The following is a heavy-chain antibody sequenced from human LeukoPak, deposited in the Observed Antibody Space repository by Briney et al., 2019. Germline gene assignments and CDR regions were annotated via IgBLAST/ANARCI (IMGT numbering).Heavy chain of an antibody. D-gene: IGHD3-10*01. V-gene: IGHV4-59*05. CDR2: FYYSGST. Sequence: GSLRLSCAASGFTFSSYSMNWIRQPPGKGLEWIGSFYYSGSTYYNPSLKSRLTISVDTSKNQFSLNLSSVTAADTAVYYCAKDLYGSPYGMDVWGQGTTVTVSS. CDR3: AKDLYGSPYGMDV. J-gene: IGHJ6*02. CDR1: GFTFSSYS.